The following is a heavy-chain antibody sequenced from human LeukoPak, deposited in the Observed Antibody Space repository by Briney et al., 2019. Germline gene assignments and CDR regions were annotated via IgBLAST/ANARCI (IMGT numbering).Heavy chain of an antibody. CDR3: ATYSSSWYYFEY. Sequence: PAETLSLTCTVSGASISSSSYYWGWIRRPPGKGLEWIGSIYYSGSTHYNPSLKSRVTISVDTSKNQFSLKLNSVTAADTAVYYCATYSSSWYYFEYWGQGTLVTVSS. CDR2: IYYSGST. CDR1: GASISSSSYY. D-gene: IGHD6-13*01. J-gene: IGHJ4*02. V-gene: IGHV4-39*01.